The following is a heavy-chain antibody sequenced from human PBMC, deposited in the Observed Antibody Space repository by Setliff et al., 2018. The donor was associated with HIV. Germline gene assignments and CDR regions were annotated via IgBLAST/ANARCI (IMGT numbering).Heavy chain of an antibody. Sequence: SETLSLTCAVYGESFNTYYWSWIRQPAGERLEWIGRISISGDTNYNPSLKSRATMSLDTSKNQFSLKLNYVTAADTAMYYCARDPTTGVDYWGQGTLVTVSS. J-gene: IGHJ4*02. CDR1: GESFNTYY. CDR2: ISISGDT. CDR3: ARDPTTGVDY. D-gene: IGHD4-4*01. V-gene: IGHV4-4*07.